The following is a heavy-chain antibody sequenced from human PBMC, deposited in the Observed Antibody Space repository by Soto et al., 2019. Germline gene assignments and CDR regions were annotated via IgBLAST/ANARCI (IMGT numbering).Heavy chain of an antibody. Sequence: PGGSLRLSCAASGFTFSSYGMHWVRQAPGKGLEWVAVIWYDGSNKYYADSVKGRFTISRDNSKNTLYLQMNSLRAEDTAVYYCARGLERWLQWHFDYWGQGTLVTVSS. CDR1: GFTFSSYG. CDR3: ARGLERWLQWHFDY. J-gene: IGHJ4*02. V-gene: IGHV3-33*01. D-gene: IGHD5-12*01. CDR2: IWYDGSNK.